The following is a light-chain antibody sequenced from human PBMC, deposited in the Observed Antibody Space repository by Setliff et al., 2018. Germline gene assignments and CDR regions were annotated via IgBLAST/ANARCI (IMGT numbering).Light chain of an antibody. Sequence: QSVLTQPASVSGSPGQSITIYCIGSSSDIGAYDYVAWYQQHPGKAPKLMIYDVSHRPSRVSHRFSASKSGNTASLTISGLQVEDEADYYCSSYSTRTSLDVFGTGTKVTVL. CDR2: DVS. J-gene: IGLJ1*01. CDR1: SSDIGAYDY. V-gene: IGLV2-14*03. CDR3: SSYSTRTSLDV.